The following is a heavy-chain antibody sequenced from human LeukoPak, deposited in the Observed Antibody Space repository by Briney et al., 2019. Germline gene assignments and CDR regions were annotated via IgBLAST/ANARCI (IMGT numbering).Heavy chain of an antibody. CDR1: GFTFSSYA. D-gene: IGHD5-18*01. Sequence: GGSLRLSCAASGFTFSSYAMSWVRQAPGKGLEWVSAISGSGGSTYYADSVKGRFTISRDNSKNTLYLQMNSLRAGDTAVYYCAKVDTAMGGFDYWGQGTLVTVSS. CDR2: ISGSGGST. CDR3: AKVDTAMGGFDY. V-gene: IGHV3-23*01. J-gene: IGHJ4*02.